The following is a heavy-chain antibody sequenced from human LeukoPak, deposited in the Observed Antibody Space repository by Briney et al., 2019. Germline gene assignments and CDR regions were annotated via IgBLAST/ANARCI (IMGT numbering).Heavy chain of an antibody. J-gene: IGHJ5*02. Sequence: SVKVSCKASGGTFSSYAISWVRQAPGQGLEWMGGIIPIFGTANYAQKFQGRATITADKSTSTAYMELSSLRSEDTAVYYCASEPRLEAATTAWFDPWGQGTLVTVSS. CDR2: IIPIFGTA. CDR3: ASEPRLEAATTAWFDP. CDR1: GGTFSSYA. V-gene: IGHV1-69*06. D-gene: IGHD2-15*01.